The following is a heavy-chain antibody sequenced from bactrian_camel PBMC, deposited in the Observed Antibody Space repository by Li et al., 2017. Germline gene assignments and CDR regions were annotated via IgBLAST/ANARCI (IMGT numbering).Heavy chain of an antibody. Sequence: HVQLVESGGGLVQPGGSLRLSCAASGFTFSSYWMYWVRQAPGKGLEWVSTINSGGGTTYYADSVKGRFTISRDNAKNTLYLQMNSLKTEDTAVYYCATWWSVGFWGQGTQVTVS. CDR1: GFTFSSYW. V-gene: IGHV3S1*01. J-gene: IGHJ6*01. CDR3: ATWWSVGF. D-gene: IGHD7*01. CDR2: INSGGGTT.